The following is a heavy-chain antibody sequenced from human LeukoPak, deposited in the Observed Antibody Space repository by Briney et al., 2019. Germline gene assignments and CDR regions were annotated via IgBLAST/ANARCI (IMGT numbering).Heavy chain of an antibody. CDR2: IYTSGST. J-gene: IGHJ5*02. D-gene: IGHD6-19*01. Sequence: SQTLSLTCTVSGGSIRSGSYYWSWIRQPAGKGLQWIGRIYTSGSTNYNPSLKSRVTISVDTSKNQFSLKLSSVTAADTAVYYCARSPAVAVAGTNWFDPWGQGTLVTVSS. CDR3: ARSPAVAVAGTNWFDP. CDR1: GGSIRSGSYY. V-gene: IGHV4-61*02.